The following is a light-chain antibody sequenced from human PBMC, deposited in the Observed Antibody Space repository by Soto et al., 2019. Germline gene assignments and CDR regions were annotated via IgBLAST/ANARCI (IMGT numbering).Light chain of an antibody. CDR1: QFIGSN. V-gene: IGKV3-15*01. J-gene: IGKJ4*01. Sequence: MTQSPATLSVSPGERATLSCRASQFIGSNLAWYQQKPGEAPRLLMYDASSRATGIPARFSGSGSGTEFTLTISSLQSEDFVIYYCQQYNNWPPLTFGGGTKVEIK. CDR3: QQYNNWPPLT. CDR2: DAS.